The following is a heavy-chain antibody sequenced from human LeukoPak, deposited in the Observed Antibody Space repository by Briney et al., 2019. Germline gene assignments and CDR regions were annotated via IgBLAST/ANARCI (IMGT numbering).Heavy chain of an antibody. V-gene: IGHV1-2*02. J-gene: IGHJ4*02. Sequence: GASVKVSCKASGYTFTGYYMHWVRQAPGQGLEWMGWINPNSGGTNYAQKFQGRVTMTRDTSISTAYMELSRLRSDDTAVYYCARSALYDYVWGSYRDWGQGTLVTVSS. CDR2: INPNSGGT. D-gene: IGHD3-16*02. CDR1: GYTFTGYY. CDR3: ARSALYDYVWGSYRD.